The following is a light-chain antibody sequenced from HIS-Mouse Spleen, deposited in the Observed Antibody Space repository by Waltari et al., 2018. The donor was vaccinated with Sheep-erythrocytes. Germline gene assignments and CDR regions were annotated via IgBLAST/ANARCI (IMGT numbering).Light chain of an antibody. J-gene: IGLJ2*01. V-gene: IGLV3-1*01. Sequence: SYELTQPPQVSVPPGRPPAIPCLGDNWGDKFPAWIQQKPGQSPVLVINQDSKRPSGIPERFSGSNSGNTATLTISGTQAMDEADYYCQAWDSSTAWNVVFGGGTKLTVL. CDR3: QAWDSSTAWNVV. CDR2: QDS. CDR1: NWGDKF.